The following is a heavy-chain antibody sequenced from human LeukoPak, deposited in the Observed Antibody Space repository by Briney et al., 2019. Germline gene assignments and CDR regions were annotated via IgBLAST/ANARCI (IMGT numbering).Heavy chain of an antibody. V-gene: IGHV4-34*01. J-gene: IGHJ6*03. CDR1: GGSFSGYY. CDR2: INHSGST. Sequence: PSETLSLTCAVYGGSFSGYYWSWIRQPPGKGLEWIGEINHSGSTNYNPSLKSRVTISVDTSKNQFSLKLSSVTAADTAVYYCARIGPYYYYMDVWGKGTTVTASS. D-gene: IGHD3-10*01. CDR3: ARIGPYYYYMDV.